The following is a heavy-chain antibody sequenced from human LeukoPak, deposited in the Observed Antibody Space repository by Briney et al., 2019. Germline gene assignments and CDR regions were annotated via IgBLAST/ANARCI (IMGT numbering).Heavy chain of an antibody. J-gene: IGHJ4*02. CDR3: ARHGEKYQLY. CDR2: TSHSGST. D-gene: IGHD2-2*01. V-gene: IGHV4-34*01. Sequence: SETLSLTCAVYGGSLSGFYWSWIRQPPGNGLEWIGETSHSGSTSYNPSLKSRVSISVDTSKNQSSLKLSSVTAADTAVYYCARHGEKYQLYWGQGTLVTVSS. CDR1: GGSLSGFY.